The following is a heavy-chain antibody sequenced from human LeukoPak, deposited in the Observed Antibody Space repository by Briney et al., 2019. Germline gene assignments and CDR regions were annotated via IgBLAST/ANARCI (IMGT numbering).Heavy chain of an antibody. Sequence: GASVKASCKASGYTFTSYGIGWVRQAPGQGLEWMGWISAYNGNTNYAQKLQGRVTMTTDTSTSTAYMELRSLRSDDTAVYYCARGRSTYYYDSSPPFDYWGQGTLVTVSS. CDR1: GYTFTSYG. J-gene: IGHJ4*02. CDR2: ISAYNGNT. V-gene: IGHV1-18*01. D-gene: IGHD3-22*01. CDR3: ARGRSTYYYDSSPPFDY.